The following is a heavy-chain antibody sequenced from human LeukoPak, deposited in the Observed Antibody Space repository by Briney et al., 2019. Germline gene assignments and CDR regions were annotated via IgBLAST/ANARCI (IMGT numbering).Heavy chain of an antibody. D-gene: IGHD6-13*01. Sequence: SVKVSCKASGGTFSSYAISWVRQAPGQGLEWMGRIIPIFGIANYAQKFQGRVTITADKSTSTAYMELSSLRSEDTAVYYCATVPAAAGTYGHYFDYRGQGTLVTVSS. J-gene: IGHJ4*02. CDR3: ATVPAAAGTYGHYFDY. CDR2: IIPIFGIA. V-gene: IGHV1-69*04. CDR1: GGTFSSYA.